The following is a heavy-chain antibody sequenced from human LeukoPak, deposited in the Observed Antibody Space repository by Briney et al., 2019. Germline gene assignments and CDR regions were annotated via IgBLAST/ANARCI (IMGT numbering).Heavy chain of an antibody. V-gene: IGHV4-59*08. CDR1: GGSISSYY. CDR2: IYYTGST. Sequence: SETLSLTCTVSGGSISSYYWSWIRQPPGKGLDWIGYIYYTGSTNYNPSLKSRVTMFEDKSKNQFSLRLYSVTVADTDVYYCARHFAYSSSSYFDYWGQGSLVTVSS. J-gene: IGHJ4*02. D-gene: IGHD6-6*01. CDR3: ARHFAYSSSSYFDY.